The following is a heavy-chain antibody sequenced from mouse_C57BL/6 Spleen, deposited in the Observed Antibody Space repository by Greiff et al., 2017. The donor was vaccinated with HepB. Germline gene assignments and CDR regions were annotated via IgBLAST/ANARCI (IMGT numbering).Heavy chain of an antibody. D-gene: IGHD1-1*01. CDR3: ARDYGSSTQFAY. CDR2: ISSGSSTI. CDR1: GFTFSDYG. V-gene: IGHV5-17*01. J-gene: IGHJ3*01. Sequence: EVQRVESGGGLVKPGGSLKLSCAASGFTFSDYGMHWVRQAPEKGLEWVAYISSGSSTIYYADTVKGRFTISRDNAKNTLFLQMTSLRSEDTAMYYCARDYGSSTQFAYWGQGTLVTVSA.